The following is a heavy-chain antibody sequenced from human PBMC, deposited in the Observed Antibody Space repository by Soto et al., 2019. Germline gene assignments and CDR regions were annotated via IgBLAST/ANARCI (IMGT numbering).Heavy chain of an antibody. CDR2: INPNSGGT. CDR1: GYTFTGYY. D-gene: IGHD5-18*01. V-gene: IGHV1-2*04. J-gene: IGHJ6*03. CDR3: ARDGTKVDTAMVYYYYYYMDV. Sequence: ASVKVSCKASGYTFTGYYMHWVRQAPGQGLEWMGWINPNSGGTNYAQKFQGWVTMTRDTSISTAYMELSRLRSDDTAVYYCARDGTKVDTAMVYYYYYYMDVWGKGTTVTVSS.